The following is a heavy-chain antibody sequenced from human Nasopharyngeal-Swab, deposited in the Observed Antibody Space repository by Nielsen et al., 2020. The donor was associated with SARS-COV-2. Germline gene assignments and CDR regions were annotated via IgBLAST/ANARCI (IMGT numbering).Heavy chain of an antibody. J-gene: IGHJ6*03. V-gene: IGHV4-39*07. CDR2: IYDSGRT. D-gene: IGHD6-13*01. CDR3: ATSGSSVTAGVNMDV. Sequence: RQAPGKGLEWIGSIYDSGRTYYNPSLKSRVSISLDKSKNQFSLNLTSVTAADTAVYYCATSGSSVTAGVNMDVWGKGTTVTVSS.